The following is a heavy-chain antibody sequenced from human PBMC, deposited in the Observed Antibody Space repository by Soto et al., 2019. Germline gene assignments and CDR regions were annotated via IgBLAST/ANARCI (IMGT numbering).Heavy chain of an antibody. CDR1: GFTFSNHA. CDR2: ISDSGST. J-gene: IGHJ4*02. CDR3: ARDPGGHYCTSTSCLYFFDH. Sequence: EVQLLESGGALVQPGGSLRLSCAASGFTFSNHAMNWVRQAPGKGLEWVSTISDSGSTYYADSVKGRFTISRDISKNTLNLKMSSLRAEDTAVYYCARDPGGHYCTSTSCLYFFDHWGQGTLVIVSS. V-gene: IGHV3-23*01. D-gene: IGHD2-2*01.